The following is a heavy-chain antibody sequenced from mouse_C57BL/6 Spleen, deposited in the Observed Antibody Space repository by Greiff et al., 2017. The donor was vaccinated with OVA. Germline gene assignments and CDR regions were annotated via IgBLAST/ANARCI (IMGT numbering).Heavy chain of an antibody. CDR2: ISYDGSN. J-gene: IGHJ1*03. Sequence: VQLKESGPGLVKPSQSLSLTCSVTGYSITSGYYWNWIRQFPGNKLEWMGYISYDGSNNYNPSLKNRISITRDTSKNQFFLKLNSVTTEDTATYDCAREGYGSSYWYFDVWGTGTTVTVSS. V-gene: IGHV3-6*01. D-gene: IGHD1-1*01. CDR3: AREGYGSSYWYFDV. CDR1: GYSITSGYY.